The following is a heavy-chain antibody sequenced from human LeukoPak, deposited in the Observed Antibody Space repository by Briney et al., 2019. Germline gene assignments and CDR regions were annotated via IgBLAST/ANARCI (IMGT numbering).Heavy chain of an antibody. CDR1: GFTFSSYS. V-gene: IGHV3-48*01. D-gene: IGHD2-15*01. Sequence: GGSLRLSCAASGFTFSSYSMNWVRQAPGKGLEWVSYISSSSSTIYYADSVKGRFTISRDNAKDSLYLQMNSLRAEDTAVYYCASGGGSRYWGQGTLVTVSS. CDR3: ASGGGSRY. CDR2: ISSSSSTI. J-gene: IGHJ4*02.